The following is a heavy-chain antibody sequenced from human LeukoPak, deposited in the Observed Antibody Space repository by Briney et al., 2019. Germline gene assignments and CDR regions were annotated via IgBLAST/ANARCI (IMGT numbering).Heavy chain of an antibody. Sequence: GGSLRLSCAAPGFTFDDYGMSWVRQAPGKGLEWVSHISSSGSTIWYADSVKGRFTISRDNAKNSLYLQMNSLRAEDTAVYYCARVELAPYYYYMDVWGKGTTVTVSS. J-gene: IGHJ6*03. D-gene: IGHD1-7*01. CDR1: GFTFDDYG. V-gene: IGHV3-48*03. CDR3: ARVELAPYYYYMDV. CDR2: ISSSGSTI.